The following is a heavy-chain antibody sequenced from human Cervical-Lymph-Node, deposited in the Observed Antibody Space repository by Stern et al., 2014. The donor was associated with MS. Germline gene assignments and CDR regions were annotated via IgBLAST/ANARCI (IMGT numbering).Heavy chain of an antibody. J-gene: IGHJ4*02. Sequence: VQLVQSGGGLVPPGGSLRLSCAASGFLFASYGMGWVRQAPGKGLEWVATISGSGDRAVYAGSVKGRCTVSRDNSRNTVFLQLNNLRADDTALYYCAKDQSTAVETHFDSWGQGAQVSVSS. CDR1: GFLFASYG. CDR2: ISGSGDRA. CDR3: AKDQSTAVETHFDS. V-gene: IGHV3-23*04. D-gene: IGHD6-19*01.